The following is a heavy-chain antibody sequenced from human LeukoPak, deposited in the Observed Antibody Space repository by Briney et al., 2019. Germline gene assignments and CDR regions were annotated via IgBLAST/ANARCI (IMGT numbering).Heavy chain of an antibody. Sequence: PGGSLRLSCAASGFTVSNNYMSWVRQAPGKGLEWVSVIYSGGSTYYAGSVKGRFTISRDNSENTLYLQMNSLRDEDTAVYYCARRFYGMDVWGQGTTVTVSS. J-gene: IGHJ6*02. V-gene: IGHV3-53*01. CDR1: GFTVSNNY. CDR3: ARRFYGMDV. CDR2: IYSGGST.